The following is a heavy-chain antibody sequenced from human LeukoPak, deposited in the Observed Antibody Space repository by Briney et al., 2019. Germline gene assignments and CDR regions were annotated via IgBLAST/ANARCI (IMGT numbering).Heavy chain of an antibody. D-gene: IGHD3-3*01. CDR3: ASMSGDFWSGYLDY. CDR1: GYTFTSYG. Sequence: ALVKVSCKASGYTFTSYGISCVRQAPGQGLEWMGWISAYNGNTNYAQKLQGRVTMTTDTSTSTAYMELRSLRSDDTAVYYCASMSGDFWSGYLDYWGQGTLVTVSS. V-gene: IGHV1-18*01. CDR2: ISAYNGNT. J-gene: IGHJ4*02.